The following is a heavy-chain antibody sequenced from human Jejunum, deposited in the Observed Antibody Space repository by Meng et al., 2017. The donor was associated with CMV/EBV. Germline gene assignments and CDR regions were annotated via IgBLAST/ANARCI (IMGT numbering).Heavy chain of an antibody. CDR2: ISRSGDTI. CDR3: ARDYGGLWSPYNFDY. D-gene: IGHD2-21*01. V-gene: IGHV3-48*03. Sequence: GFTFSSYEMNWVRQAPGKGLEWVSYISRSGDTIFYADSVKGRFTISRDNAKNSLYLQMDSLRAEDTAFYYCARDYGGLWSPYNFDYWGQGTLVTVSS. J-gene: IGHJ4*02. CDR1: GFTFSSYE.